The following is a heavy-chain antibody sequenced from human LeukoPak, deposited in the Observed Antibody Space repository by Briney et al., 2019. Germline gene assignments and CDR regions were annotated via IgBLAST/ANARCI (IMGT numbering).Heavy chain of an antibody. CDR1: GFNFSNAW. CDR3: ARQQLVLDY. D-gene: IGHD6-13*01. V-gene: IGHV3-15*01. Sequence: GGSLRLSCAASGFNFSNAWMSWVRQAPGKGLEWVGHIKSKTDGGTTDYAAPVKGRFTISRDDSRNTLYLQMNNLKTEDTAVYYCARQQLVLDYWGQGTLVTVSS. CDR2: IKSKTDGGTT. J-gene: IGHJ4*02.